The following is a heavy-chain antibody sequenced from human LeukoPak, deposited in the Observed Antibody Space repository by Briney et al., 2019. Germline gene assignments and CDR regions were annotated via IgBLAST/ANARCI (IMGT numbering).Heavy chain of an antibody. CDR2: ISYDGSNK. CDR3: ARDHPPPDYDILTGSGYFDY. CDR1: GFTFSSYA. J-gene: IGHJ4*02. V-gene: IGHV3-30-3*01. Sequence: GRSLRLSCAASGFTFSSYAMHWVRQAPGKGLEWVAVISYDGSNKYYADSVKGRFTISRDNSKNTLYLQMNSLRAEDTAVYYCARDHPPPDYDILTGSGYFDYWGQGTLVTVSS. D-gene: IGHD3-9*01.